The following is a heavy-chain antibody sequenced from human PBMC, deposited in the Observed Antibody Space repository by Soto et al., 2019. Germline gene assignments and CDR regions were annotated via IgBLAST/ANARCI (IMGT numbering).Heavy chain of an antibody. CDR1: GFTFSNAW. D-gene: IGHD3-10*01. CDR2: IKSKTDGGTT. J-gene: IGHJ6*02. CDR3: TTWGAGTRHYYYYGIDV. Sequence: PGGSLRLSCAASGFTFSNAWMSWVRQAPGKGLEWVGRIKSKTDGGTTDYAAPVKGRFTISRDDSKNTLYLQMNSLKTEDTAVYYCTTWGAGTRHYYYYGIDVWGQGTTVTVS. V-gene: IGHV3-15*01.